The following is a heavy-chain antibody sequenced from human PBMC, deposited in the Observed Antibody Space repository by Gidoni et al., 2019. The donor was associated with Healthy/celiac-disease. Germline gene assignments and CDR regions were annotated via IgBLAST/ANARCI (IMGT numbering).Heavy chain of an antibody. Sequence: EVQLVQSGAEVTKPGASLKISCKGSGYSFTSYWIGWVRQMPGKGLEWMGIIYPGDSDTRYSPSFQGQVTISADKSISTAYLQWSSLKASDTAMYYCARREGHGGSYAQFDYWGQGTLVTVSS. CDR2: IYPGDSDT. CDR3: ARREGHGGSYAQFDY. CDR1: GYSFTSYW. V-gene: IGHV5-51*03. J-gene: IGHJ4*02. D-gene: IGHD1-26*01.